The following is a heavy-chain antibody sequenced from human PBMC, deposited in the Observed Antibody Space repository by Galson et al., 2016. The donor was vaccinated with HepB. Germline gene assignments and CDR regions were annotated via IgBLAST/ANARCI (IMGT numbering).Heavy chain of an antibody. J-gene: IGHJ4*02. CDR1: GLSLRTSGEG. CDR3: AHQHRGYNYGYVR. D-gene: IGHD5-18*01. V-gene: IGHV2-5*01. Sequence: PALVKPTQTLTLTCTFSGLSLRTSGEGVAWIRQPPGKALEWLALVYWNDDKRYSPTLKSRLTITKDTSRNLVVLRMTNMEPVDTATYYCAHQHRGYNYGYVRWGQGTLVTVSS. CDR2: VYWNDDK.